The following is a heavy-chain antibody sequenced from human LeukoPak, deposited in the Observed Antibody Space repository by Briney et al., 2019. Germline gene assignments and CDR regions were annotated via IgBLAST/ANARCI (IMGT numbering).Heavy chain of an antibody. CDR1: GGSFSGYY. J-gene: IGHJ4*02. Sequence: KASETLSLTCAVYGGSFSGYYWSWIRQPPGKGLEWIGEINHSGSTNYNPSLKSRVTISVDTSKNQFSLKLSSVTAADTAVCYCARGRTYYYDSSGYRYFDYWGQGTLVTVSS. CDR2: INHSGST. CDR3: ARGRTYYYDSSGYRYFDY. D-gene: IGHD3-22*01. V-gene: IGHV4-34*01.